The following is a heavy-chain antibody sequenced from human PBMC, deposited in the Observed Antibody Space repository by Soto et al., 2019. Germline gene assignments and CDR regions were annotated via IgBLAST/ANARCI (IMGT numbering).Heavy chain of an antibody. D-gene: IGHD3-3*02. Sequence: EVQLVESGGGLVQPGGSLKLSCAASGFSFSGSAMHWVRQAPGKGLEWLGRIRSKANSYATAYAASVEGRFTISRDDSKNTAYLQMNSLKTEDTAVYFCTRHLADYCGQGTLVTVSS. CDR3: TRHLADY. CDR1: GFSFSGSA. V-gene: IGHV3-73*02. CDR2: IRSKANSYAT. J-gene: IGHJ4*02.